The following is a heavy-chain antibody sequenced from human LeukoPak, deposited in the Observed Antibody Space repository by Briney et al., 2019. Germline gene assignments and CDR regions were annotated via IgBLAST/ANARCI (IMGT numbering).Heavy chain of an antibody. Sequence: GGSLRLSCAASGFTFSSYAMSWVRQAPGKGLEWVSAISGSGGSTYYADSVKGRFTISRDNSKNTLYLQMNSLRAEDTAVYYCAPSGGYFPFEYWGQGTLVTVSS. CDR3: APSGGYFPFEY. J-gene: IGHJ4*02. CDR2: ISGSGGST. D-gene: IGHD1-26*01. V-gene: IGHV3-23*01. CDR1: GFTFSSYA.